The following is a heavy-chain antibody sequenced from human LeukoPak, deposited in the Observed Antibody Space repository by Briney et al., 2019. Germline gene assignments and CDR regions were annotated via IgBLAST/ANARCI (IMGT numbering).Heavy chain of an antibody. CDR2: PHPEDGET. D-gene: IGHD5-24*01. J-gene: IGHJ4*02. V-gene: IGHV1-24*01. Sequence: ASVKVSCKVSGYTLSQLSIRWVRQAPGKGLEWMGGPHPEDGETIYAQKFQGRVTMTEDTSTDTAYMELSSLRSEDTAVYYCSTDLQPYRDGYNRWGQGTLVSVSS. CDR3: STDLQPYRDGYNR. CDR1: GYTLSQLS.